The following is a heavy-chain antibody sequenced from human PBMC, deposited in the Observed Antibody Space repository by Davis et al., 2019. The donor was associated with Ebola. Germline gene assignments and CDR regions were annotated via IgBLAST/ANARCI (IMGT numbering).Heavy chain of an antibody. Sequence: SETLSLTCSVSGGSISSGTYYWGWVRQPPGKGLEWIGAIYYNGRTYYNSSLESRVTISLDTSKNQFSLKLRSVTAADTAVYFCARLSGLFSSSSGALYFDLWGRGTFVTVSS. D-gene: IGHD6-6*01. V-gene: IGHV4-39*07. CDR3: ARLSGLFSSSSGALYFDL. CDR2: IYYNGRT. J-gene: IGHJ2*01. CDR1: GGSISSGTYY.